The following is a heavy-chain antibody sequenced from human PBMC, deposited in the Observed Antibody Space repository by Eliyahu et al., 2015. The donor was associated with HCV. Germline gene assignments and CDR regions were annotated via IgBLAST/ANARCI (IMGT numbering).Heavy chain of an antibody. CDR3: AKVGRMTTVTTFDY. V-gene: IGHV3-23*01. Sequence: EVQLLESGGGLVQPGGSLRLSCAASDFTFSSYAMXWVRQAPGKDLEWVSAITTSGTSTYYADSVKGRFTISRDNSKNTLYLQMNSLRAEDTAVYYCAKVGRMTTVTTFDYWGQGTLVTVSS. J-gene: IGHJ4*02. D-gene: IGHD4-17*01. CDR2: ITTSGTST. CDR1: DFTFSSYA.